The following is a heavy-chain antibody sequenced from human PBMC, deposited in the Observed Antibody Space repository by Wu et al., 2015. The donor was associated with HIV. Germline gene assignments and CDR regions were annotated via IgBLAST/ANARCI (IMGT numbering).Heavy chain of an antibody. CDR2: IIPMYGIT. D-gene: IGHD1-26*01. Sequence: QVQLVQSGAEVKKPGSSVKVSCKASGGSFSNFAINWVRQAPGQGLEWMGGIIPMYGITNTAQKFQGRLTISADESTNTAYMELNSLRSDDTAVYYCAKGLLSRGSHFFYYYYMDVWGKGTTITVSS. V-gene: IGHV1-69*12. CDR1: GGSFSNFA. J-gene: IGHJ6*03. CDR3: AKGLLSRGSHFFYYYYMDV.